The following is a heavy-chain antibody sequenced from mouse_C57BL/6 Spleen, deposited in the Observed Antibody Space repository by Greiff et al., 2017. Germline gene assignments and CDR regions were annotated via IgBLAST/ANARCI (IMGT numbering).Heavy chain of an antibody. CDR2: IYPRSGNT. CDR3: ARRWVGPGSMDY. J-gene: IGHJ4*01. V-gene: IGHV1-81*01. D-gene: IGHD1-1*02. CDR1: GYTFPSYG. Sequence: QVQLQQSGAELARPGASVKLSCKASGYTFPSYGISWVKQRTGQGLEWIGEIYPRSGNTYYNEQFKGKDTLTADKSSSTAYMELRSRTSEDSAVXVFARRWVGPGSMDYWGQGTSVTGSS.